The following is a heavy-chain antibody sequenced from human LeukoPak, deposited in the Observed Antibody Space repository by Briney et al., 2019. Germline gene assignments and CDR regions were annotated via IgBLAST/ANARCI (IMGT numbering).Heavy chain of an antibody. Sequence: KTSETLSLTCTVSGGSISSSSYYWGWIRQPPGKGLEWIGSIYYSGSTYYNPSLKSRVTISVDTSKNQFSLKLSPVTAADTAVYYCANRRILYYDILTGYSGAWEQYYFDYWGQGTLVTVSS. CDR3: ANRRILYYDILTGYSGAWEQYYFDY. V-gene: IGHV4-39*01. CDR1: GGSISSSSYY. D-gene: IGHD3-9*01. CDR2: IYYSGST. J-gene: IGHJ4*02.